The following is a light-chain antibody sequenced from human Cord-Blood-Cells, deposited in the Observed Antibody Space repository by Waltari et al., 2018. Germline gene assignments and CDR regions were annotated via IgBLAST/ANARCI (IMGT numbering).Light chain of an antibody. J-gene: IGLJ1*01. CDR3: SSYTSSSTLV. V-gene: IGLV2-14*01. CDR2: DVS. Sequence: QSALTQPASVSGSPGQSITISCTGTSSDVGGHNYVSWYQQHPGKAPKLMIYDVSNRPAGVSNRFSGSNAGNTASLTISGLQAEDEADYYCSSYTSSSTLVFGTGTKVTVL. CDR1: SSDVGGHNY.